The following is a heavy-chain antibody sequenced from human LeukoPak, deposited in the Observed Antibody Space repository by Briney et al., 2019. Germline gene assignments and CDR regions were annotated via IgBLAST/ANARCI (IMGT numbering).Heavy chain of an antibody. J-gene: IGHJ6*03. V-gene: IGHV3-48*01. CDR2: ISSSSSTI. Sequence: GGSLRLSCAASGFTFSSYAMSWVRQAPGKGLEWVSYISSSSSTIYYADSVKGRFTISRDNAKNSLYLQMNSLRAEDTAVYYCASYYDFWSGYPAYYYYMDVWGKGTTVTVSS. CDR3: ASYYDFWSGYPAYYYYMDV. D-gene: IGHD3-3*01. CDR1: GFTFSSYA.